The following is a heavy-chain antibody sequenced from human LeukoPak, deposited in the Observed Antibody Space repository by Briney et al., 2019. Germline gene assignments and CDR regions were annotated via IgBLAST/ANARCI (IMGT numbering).Heavy chain of an antibody. CDR1: GFTFSSYA. J-gene: IGHJ4*02. D-gene: IGHD3-3*01. Sequence: GGSLRLSCAASGFTFSSYALHWVRQAPGKGLEWVAVISYDGSNKYYADSVKGRFTISRDNSKNALYLQMNSLRVEDTAMYYCARDFWSVPLMGDFDYWGQGTLVTVSS. CDR2: ISYDGSNK. CDR3: ARDFWSVPLMGDFDY. V-gene: IGHV3-30-3*01.